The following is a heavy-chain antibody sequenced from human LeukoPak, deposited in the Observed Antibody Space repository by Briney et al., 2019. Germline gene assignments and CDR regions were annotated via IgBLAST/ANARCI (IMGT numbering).Heavy chain of an antibody. J-gene: IGHJ4*02. CDR2: ISGYNGNT. CDR1: GYTFTTYN. V-gene: IGHV1-18*01. Sequence: ASVKVSCKASGYTFTTYNINWVRQAPGQGLEWMGWISGYNGNTNYAQKLQGRVTITADESTSTAYMELSSLRSEDTAVYYCATHDYSMVRGVMDYWGQGTLVTVSS. CDR3: ATHDYSMVRGVMDY. D-gene: IGHD3-10*01.